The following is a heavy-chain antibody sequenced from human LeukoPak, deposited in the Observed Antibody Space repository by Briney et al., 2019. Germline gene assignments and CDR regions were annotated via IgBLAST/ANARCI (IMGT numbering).Heavy chain of an antibody. CDR3: ARDSYGSPDY. CDR2: IKQDGRDK. Sequence: GGSLRLSCAVSGFTFSSYWMSWVRQAPGKGLEWVANIKQDGRDKYYADSVKGRFSISRENAKDSLYLQMNRLRAEDTAVYYCARDSYGSPDYWGQGTLVTVSS. D-gene: IGHD2-15*01. CDR1: GFTFSSYW. J-gene: IGHJ4*02. V-gene: IGHV3-7*03.